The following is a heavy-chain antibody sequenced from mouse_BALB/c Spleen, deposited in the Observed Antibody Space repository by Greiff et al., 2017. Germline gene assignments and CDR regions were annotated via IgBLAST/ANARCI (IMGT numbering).Heavy chain of an antibody. D-gene: IGHD1-1*02. CDR3: TRSPPYGRYAMDY. V-gene: IGHV1-5*01. Sequence: SGTVLARPGASVKMSCKASGYSFTSYWMHWVKQRPGQGLEWSGAIYPGNSDTSYNQKFKGKAKLTAVTSASTAYMELSSLTNEDSAVYYCTRSPPYGRYAMDYWGQGTSVTVSS. CDR2: IYPGNSDT. CDR1: GYSFTSYW. J-gene: IGHJ4*01.